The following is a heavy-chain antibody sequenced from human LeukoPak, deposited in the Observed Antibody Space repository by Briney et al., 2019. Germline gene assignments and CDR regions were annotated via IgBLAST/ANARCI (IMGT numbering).Heavy chain of an antibody. CDR2: IYYSGST. CDR1: GGSISSHY. J-gene: IGHJ6*03. V-gene: IGHV4-59*11. Sequence: SETLSLTCTVSGGSISSHYWSWIRQPPGKGLEWIGYIYYSGSTNYNPSLKSRVTISVDTSKNQFSLKLSSVTAADTAVYYCAWIWFGEYHYYYYMDVWGKGTTVTVSS. CDR3: AWIWFGEYHYYYYMDV. D-gene: IGHD3-10*01.